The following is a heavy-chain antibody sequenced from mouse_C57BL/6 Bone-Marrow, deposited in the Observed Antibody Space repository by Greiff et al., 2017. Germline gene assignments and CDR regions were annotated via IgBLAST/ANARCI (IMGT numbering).Heavy chain of an antibody. CDR1: GYTFTSYW. D-gene: IGHD1-1*01. Sequence: QVQLQRPGAELVKPGASVKMSCKASGYTFTSYWITWVKQRPGQGLEWIGDIYPGSGSTNYNEKFKSKATLTVDTSSSTAYMQLSSLTSEDSAVYYCARRATVVSPAWFAYWGQGTLVTVSA. CDR3: ARRATVVSPAWFAY. J-gene: IGHJ3*01. V-gene: IGHV1-55*01. CDR2: IYPGSGST.